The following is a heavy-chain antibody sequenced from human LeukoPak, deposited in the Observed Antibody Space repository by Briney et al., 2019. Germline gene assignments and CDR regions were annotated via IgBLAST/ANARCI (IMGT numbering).Heavy chain of an antibody. CDR2: IYTGGST. Sequence: PGGSLRLSCAASGFTVSSNYMNWVRQAPGKGLEWVSVIYTGGSTYYADSVKGRFIISRDNSKNTLCLPMNRLRGEDTAVYYCGRGWSGPWPDFWGQGTTVTVSS. V-gene: IGHV3-66*01. J-gene: IGHJ6*02. CDR3: GRGWSGPWPDF. D-gene: IGHD3-3*01. CDR1: GFTVSSNY.